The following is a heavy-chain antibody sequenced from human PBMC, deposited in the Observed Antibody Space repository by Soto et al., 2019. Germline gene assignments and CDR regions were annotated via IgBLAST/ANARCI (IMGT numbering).Heavy chain of an antibody. CDR3: ARGYGLVLMVYDAIWPWFDP. J-gene: IGHJ5*02. Sequence: ASVKGARKASGYSFTSDGSSWVRLAPGKGLEWMGWISAYNGNTNYAQKLQGRVTMTTDTSTSTVYMELSSLRSEDTAVYYCARGYGLVLMVYDAIWPWFDPWGQGTLVTVSS. V-gene: IGHV1-18*01. CDR2: ISAYNGNT. D-gene: IGHD2-8*01. CDR1: GYSFTSDG.